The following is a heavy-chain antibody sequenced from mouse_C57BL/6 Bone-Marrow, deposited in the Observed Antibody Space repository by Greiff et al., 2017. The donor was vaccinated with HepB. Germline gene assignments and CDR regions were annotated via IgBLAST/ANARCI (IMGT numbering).Heavy chain of an antibody. CDR1: GFTFRDYY. D-gene: IGHD2-3*01. CDR2: INYDGSST. Sequence: DVMLVESEGGLVQPGSSMKLSCTASGFTFRDYYMAWVRQVPEKGLEWVANINYDGSSTYYLDSLKSRFIISRDNAENILYLQMSSLKSEDTATYYCARDDGYSRDWYFDVWGTGTTVTVSS. J-gene: IGHJ1*03. V-gene: IGHV5-16*01. CDR3: ARDDGYSRDWYFDV.